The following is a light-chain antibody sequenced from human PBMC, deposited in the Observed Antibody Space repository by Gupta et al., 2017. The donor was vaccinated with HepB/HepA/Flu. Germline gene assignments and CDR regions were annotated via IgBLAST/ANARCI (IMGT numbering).Light chain of an antibody. CDR2: GTS. CDR3: QQYGSWPLFI. J-gene: IGKJ3*01. Sequence: EVVLTQSPRTLSLSPGEKATLSCRASQSVGTRYLAWYQQKPGQAPRLLIHGTSTRYAGIPDRFSGSGSGTEFTLTISRLEPEDVAVYFCQQYGSWPLFIFGHGTKLDIK. V-gene: IGKV3-20*01. CDR1: QSVGTRY.